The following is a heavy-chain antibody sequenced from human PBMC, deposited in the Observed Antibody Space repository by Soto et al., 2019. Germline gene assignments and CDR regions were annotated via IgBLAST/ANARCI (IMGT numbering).Heavy chain of an antibody. J-gene: IGHJ6*02. CDR2: INHSGST. CDR3: ARSTHTRVAIPYYSLDV. D-gene: IGHD2-2*02. CDR1: GGSFSGYY. V-gene: IGHV4-34*01. Sequence: SETLSLTCAVYGGSFSGYYWSWIRQPPGKGLEWIGEINHSGSTNYNPSLKSRVTISVDTPKNQFSLKLRSVTAADTAIYHCARSTHTRVAIPYYSLDVWGQGTTVTVSS.